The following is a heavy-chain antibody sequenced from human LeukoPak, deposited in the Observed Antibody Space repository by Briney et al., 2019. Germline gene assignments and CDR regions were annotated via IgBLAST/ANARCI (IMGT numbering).Heavy chain of an antibody. CDR2: ISSSGSTI. V-gene: IGHV3-48*03. J-gene: IGHJ6*02. Sequence: GGSLRLSCAASGFTFSSYEMNWVRQAPGKGLEGVSYISSSGSTIYYADSVKGRFTISRDNAKNSLYLQMNSLRDEDTAVYYCARDLLLWFGELSPTYYYYGMDVWGQGTTVTVSS. CDR3: ARDLLLWFGELSPTYYYYGMDV. CDR1: GFTFSSYE. D-gene: IGHD3-10*01.